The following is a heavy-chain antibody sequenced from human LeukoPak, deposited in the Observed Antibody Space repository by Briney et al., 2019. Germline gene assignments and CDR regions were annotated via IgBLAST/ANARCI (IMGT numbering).Heavy chain of an antibody. CDR1: GFTLSSYA. CDR2: ISGSGGST. J-gene: IGHJ4*02. V-gene: IGHV3-23*01. D-gene: IGHD1-26*01. Sequence: GGSLRLSCAASGFTLSSYAMSWVRQAPGKGLEWVSAISGSGGSTYYADSVKGRFTISRDNSKNTLYLQMNSLRAEDTAVYYCAPKLPIVGAIWWGINTNWGEGTLVTASS. CDR3: APKLPIVGAIWWGINTN.